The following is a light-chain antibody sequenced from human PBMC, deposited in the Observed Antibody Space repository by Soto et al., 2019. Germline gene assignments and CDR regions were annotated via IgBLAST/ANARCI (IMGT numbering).Light chain of an antibody. V-gene: IGKV1-5*01. CDR2: DAS. CDR1: QSISTW. Sequence: DIQMTQSPSTLSASVGDRVTITCRASQSISTWLAWYQQKPGKAPKLLIYDASSLESGVPSRFIGSGSGTEFTLTISRLQPDDFATYYCQQFNSYSWTFGQGTKVDI. J-gene: IGKJ1*01. CDR3: QQFNSYSWT.